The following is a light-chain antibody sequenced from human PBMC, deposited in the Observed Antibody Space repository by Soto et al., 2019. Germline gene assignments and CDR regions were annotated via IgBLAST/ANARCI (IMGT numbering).Light chain of an antibody. V-gene: IGKV1-5*03. CDR1: QSISSW. Sequence: DIQMTQSPSTVSASVGDRVTITCRASQSISSWLAWYQQRPGKAPKLLIYKASSLESGVPSRFSGSGSGTEFTLTISSLQPDDFATYYCQQYNNWYTFGQGTKVEIK. J-gene: IGKJ2*01. CDR3: QQYNNWYT. CDR2: KAS.